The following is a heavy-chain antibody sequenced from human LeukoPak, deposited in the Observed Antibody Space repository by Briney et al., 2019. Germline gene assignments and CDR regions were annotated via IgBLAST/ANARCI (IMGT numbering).Heavy chain of an antibody. V-gene: IGHV3-74*01. Sequence: PGGSLRLSCAASGFTFSRYWMHWVRQAPGKGLVWVSRIISDVSTTIYADSVKGRFTISRDNSKNTLYLQMNSLRAEDTAAYYCARSFRSTWYYFDYWGQGTLVTVPS. J-gene: IGHJ4*02. CDR2: IISDVSTT. D-gene: IGHD6-13*01. CDR1: GFTFSRYW. CDR3: ARSFRSTWYYFDY.